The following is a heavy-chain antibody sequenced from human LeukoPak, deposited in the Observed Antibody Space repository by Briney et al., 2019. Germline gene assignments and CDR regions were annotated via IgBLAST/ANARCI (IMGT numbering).Heavy chain of an antibody. D-gene: IGHD7-27*01. Sequence: GGSLRLSCAASGFTFNSYGLHWVRQAPGKGLEWVALIWYDGSNKYYADSVQGRFTISRDSSKNTLYLQMNSLRAEDTAVYYCAKDGDAGTSYYFYYMDVWGKGTTVTVSS. CDR2: IWYDGSNK. CDR1: GFTFNSYG. V-gene: IGHV3-33*06. CDR3: AKDGDAGTSYYFYYMDV. J-gene: IGHJ6*03.